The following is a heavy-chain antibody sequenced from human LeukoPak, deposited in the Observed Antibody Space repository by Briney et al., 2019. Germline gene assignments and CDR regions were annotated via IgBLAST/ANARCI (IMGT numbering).Heavy chain of an antibody. J-gene: IGHJ5*02. Sequence: ASLKVSCKASGYTFTNSPMQWVRQATRQGLEWIGIHTPSGGPTSYAQQIQGRLTMTRPTSTRTVYMELNSLRPEDTAVYYCAKDSAAPGARGGFDPWGQGTLVTVSS. CDR3: AKDSAAPGARGGFDP. CDR1: GYTFTNSP. D-gene: IGHD6-13*01. CDR2: HTPSGGPT. V-gene: IGHV1-46*01.